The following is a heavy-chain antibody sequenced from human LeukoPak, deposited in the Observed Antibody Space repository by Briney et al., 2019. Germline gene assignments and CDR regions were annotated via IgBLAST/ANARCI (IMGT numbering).Heavy chain of an antibody. CDR1: GGTFSSYA. J-gene: IGHJ1*01. V-gene: IGHV1-18*01. CDR3: AREVAAAGSQYFQH. Sequence: GASVKVSCKASGGTFSSYAISWVRQAPGQGLEWMGWISAYNGNTNYAQKLQGRVTMTTDTSTSTAYMELRSLRSDDTAVYYCAREVAAAGSQYFQHWGQGTLVTVSS. CDR2: ISAYNGNT. D-gene: IGHD6-13*01.